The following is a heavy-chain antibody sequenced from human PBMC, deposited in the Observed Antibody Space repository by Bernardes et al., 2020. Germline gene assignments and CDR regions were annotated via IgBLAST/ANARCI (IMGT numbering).Heavy chain of an antibody. D-gene: IGHD4-4*01. Sequence: GGSLRLSRAASGFTFNSFTMTWVRQAPGKGLEWISSVSSSSNYIYYADSLKGRFTISRDNAKNTLYLQVNSLRAGDTAIYYCARVTKGAFDSWGQGILVNVSS. CDR2: VSSSSNYI. CDR3: ARVTKGAFDS. V-gene: IGHV3-21*01. J-gene: IGHJ4*02. CDR1: GFTFNSFT.